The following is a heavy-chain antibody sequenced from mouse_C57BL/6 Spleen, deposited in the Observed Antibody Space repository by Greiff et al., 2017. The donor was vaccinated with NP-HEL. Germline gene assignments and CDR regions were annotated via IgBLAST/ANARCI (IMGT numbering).Heavy chain of an antibody. D-gene: IGHD1-1*01. V-gene: IGHV1-15*01. CDR3: TRGGYYGSSLYAMDY. J-gene: IGHJ4*01. CDR1: GYTFTDYE. Sequence: QVQLQQSGAELVRPGASVTLSCKASGYTFTDYEMHWVKQTPVHGLEWIGAIGPETGGTAYNQKFKGKAILTADKSSSTAYMELRSLTSEDSAVYYCTRGGYYGSSLYAMDYWGQGTSVTVSS. CDR2: IGPETGGT.